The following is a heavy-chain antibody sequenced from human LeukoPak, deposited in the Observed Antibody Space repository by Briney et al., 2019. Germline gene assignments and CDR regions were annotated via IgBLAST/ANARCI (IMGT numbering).Heavy chain of an antibody. J-gene: IGHJ4*02. Sequence: PGGSLRLSCAASGFTFSSYAMHWVRQAPGKGLEWVAVISYDGSNKYYADSVKGRFTISRDNSKNTLYLQMNSLRAEDTAVYYCASGYCGGDCYSEKFDYWGQGTLVTVSS. D-gene: IGHD2-21*02. CDR3: ASGYCGGDCYSEKFDY. CDR1: GFTFSSYA. V-gene: IGHV3-30*04. CDR2: ISYDGSNK.